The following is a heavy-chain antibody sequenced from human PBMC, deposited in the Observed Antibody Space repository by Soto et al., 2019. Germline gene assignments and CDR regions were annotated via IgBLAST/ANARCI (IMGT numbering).Heavy chain of an antibody. V-gene: IGHV3-49*03. CDR1: GFTFGDYA. D-gene: IGHD3-9*01. J-gene: IGHJ6*02. CDR2: IRSKAYGGTT. CDR3: TSSEQLRYFDWLYYYGMDV. Sequence: PGGSLRLSCTASGFTFGDYAMSWFRQAPGKGLEWVGFIRSKAYGGTTEYAASVKGRFTISRDDSKSIAYLQMNSLKTEDTAVYYCTSSEQLRYFDWLYYYGMDVWGQGTTVTVSS.